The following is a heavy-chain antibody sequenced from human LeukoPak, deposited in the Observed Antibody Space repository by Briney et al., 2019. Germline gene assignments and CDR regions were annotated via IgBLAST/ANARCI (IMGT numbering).Heavy chain of an antibody. V-gene: IGHV3-53*05. CDR1: GFTVSSNY. CDR2: IYSGGST. CDR3: ARGGDYGDTVNWFDP. J-gene: IGHJ5*02. Sequence: GGSLRLSCAASGFTVSSNYMSWVRQAPGKGLEWVSVIYSGGSTYYADSVKGRFTISRDNSKNTLYLQMNSLRAEDTAAYYCARGGDYGDTVNWFDPWGQGTLVTVSS. D-gene: IGHD4-17*01.